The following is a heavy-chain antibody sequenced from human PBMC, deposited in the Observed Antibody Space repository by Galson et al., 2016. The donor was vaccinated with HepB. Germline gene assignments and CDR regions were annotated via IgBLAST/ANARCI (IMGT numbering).Heavy chain of an antibody. Sequence: QSGAEVKKPGESLKISCKGSGYSFTNYWIGWVRQMPGKGLEWMGIIYPGDADTRYNPSFQGQVTISADTSIPTAYLQWNSLKASDTAIYYCSRHFRMEVAGNSYFCGFDLWGQGTPVIVSS. V-gene: IGHV5-51*01. CDR3: SRHFRMEVAGNSYFCGFDL. CDR1: GYSFTNYW. CDR2: IYPGDADT. J-gene: IGHJ6*02. D-gene: IGHD6-19*01.